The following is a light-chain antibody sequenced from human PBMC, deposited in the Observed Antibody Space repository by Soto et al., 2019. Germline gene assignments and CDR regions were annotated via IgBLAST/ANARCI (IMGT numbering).Light chain of an antibody. CDR2: TAS. CDR1: QSVSDY. J-gene: IGKJ1*01. Sequence: EIVMTQSPATLSVSPGERATLSCRASQSVSDYLACYQQTPGQPPRLLIYTASTRATGIPARFSGSGSGTEFTLTISSLQSEDFAVYYCQQYNNWPRTFGQGTRVEIK. V-gene: IGKV3-15*01. CDR3: QQYNNWPRT.